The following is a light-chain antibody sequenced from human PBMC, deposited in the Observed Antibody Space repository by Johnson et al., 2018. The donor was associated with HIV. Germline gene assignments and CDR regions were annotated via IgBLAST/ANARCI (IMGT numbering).Light chain of an antibody. V-gene: IGLV1-51*01. Sequence: QSMLTQPPSVSAAPGQKVTISCSGSSSNIGNNYVSWYQQLPGTAPKLLMYDNNKLPSGIPDRFSGSKSGTSATLGITGLQTGDEADYYCGTWGSSLSAGLFGTGTKVTFL. CDR1: SSNIGNNY. CDR3: GTWGSSLSAGL. CDR2: DNN. J-gene: IGLJ1*01.